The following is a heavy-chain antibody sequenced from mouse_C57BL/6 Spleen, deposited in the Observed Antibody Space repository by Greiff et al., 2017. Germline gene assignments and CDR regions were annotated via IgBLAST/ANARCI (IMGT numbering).Heavy chain of an antibody. CDR2: INPSSGYT. CDR1: GYTFTSYW. J-gene: IGHJ3*01. CDR3: ARGDYDYDPLAY. Sequence: QVQLQQSGAELAKPGASVKLSCKASGYTFTSYWMHWVKQRPGQGLEWIGYINPSSGYTKYNQKFKDKATLTADKSSRTAYMQLSSLTYEDSAVYYFARGDYDYDPLAYWGKGTLVTVSA. D-gene: IGHD2-4*01. V-gene: IGHV1-7*01.